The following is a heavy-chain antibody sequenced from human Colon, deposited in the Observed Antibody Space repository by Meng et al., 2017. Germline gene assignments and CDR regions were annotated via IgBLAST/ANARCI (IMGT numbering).Heavy chain of an antibody. CDR2: IKSKTDGGTT. CDR3: TTGRRL. J-gene: IGHJ1*01. Sequence: EVQLVEPGGGLLKPGGSLSLSCAASGFTFRNAWMSWVRQTPGKGLEWVGRIKSKTDGGTTEYAAPVKGRFTISRDDSRNTLYLQMSSLKTEDTAVYYCTTGRRLWGQGTLVTVSS. V-gene: IGHV3-15*01. CDR1: GFTFRNAW.